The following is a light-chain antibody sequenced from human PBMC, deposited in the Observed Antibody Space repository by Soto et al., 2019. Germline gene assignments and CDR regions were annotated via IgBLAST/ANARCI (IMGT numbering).Light chain of an antibody. CDR2: EVS. CDR1: SSDVGGYNY. V-gene: IGLV2-8*01. J-gene: IGLJ2*01. CDR3: SSYAGSNNSDVV. Sequence: QSALTQPPSASGSPGQSVTISCTGTSSDVGGYNYVSWYQQHPGKAPKLMIYEVSKRPSGVPDRFSGSKSGNTASLTGSGLQAEDEADYYCSSYAGSNNSDVVFGGGTKLTVL.